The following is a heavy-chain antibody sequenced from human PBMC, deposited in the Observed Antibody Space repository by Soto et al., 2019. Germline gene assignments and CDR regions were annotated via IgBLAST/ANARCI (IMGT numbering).Heavy chain of an antibody. D-gene: IGHD5-12*01. Sequence: GESLKISCKGSGYSFTSYWISWVRQMPGKGLEWMGRIDPSDSYTNYSPSFQGHVTISADKSISTAYLQWSSLKASDTAMYYCATQSPDGSISYYYGMDVWGQGTTVTVSS. CDR3: ATQSPDGSISYYYGMDV. CDR2: IDPSDSYT. J-gene: IGHJ6*02. V-gene: IGHV5-10-1*01. CDR1: GYSFTSYW.